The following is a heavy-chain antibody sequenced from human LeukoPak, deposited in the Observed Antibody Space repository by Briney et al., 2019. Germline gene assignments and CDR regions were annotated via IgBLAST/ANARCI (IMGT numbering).Heavy chain of an antibody. D-gene: IGHD6-19*01. J-gene: IGHJ5*02. CDR3: ARDGRIAVAGTVPNWFDP. V-gene: IGHV1-46*01. CDR2: INPSGGST. CDR1: GYTFTSYY. Sequence: ASVTVSCKASGYTFTSYYMHWVRQAPGQGLEWMGIINPSGGSTSYAQKFQGRVTMTRDTSTSTVYMELSSLRSEDTAVYYCARDGRIAVAGTVPNWFDPWGQGTLVTVSS.